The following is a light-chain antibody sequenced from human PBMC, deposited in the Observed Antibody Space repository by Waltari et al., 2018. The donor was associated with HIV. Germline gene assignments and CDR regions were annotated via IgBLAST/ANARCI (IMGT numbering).Light chain of an antibody. V-gene: IGLV2-23*02. CDR3: CSYAATGSYVV. Sequence: QSALTQPASVSGSPGQSITISCTGTSSDVGSYDLVSWYQQYPGKAPKLMIYEVTKRPSGVSNRFSGSKSGNTASLTISGLQAEDEADYYCCSYAATGSYVVIGGGTKLTVL. CDR1: SSDVGSYDL. J-gene: IGLJ2*01. CDR2: EVT.